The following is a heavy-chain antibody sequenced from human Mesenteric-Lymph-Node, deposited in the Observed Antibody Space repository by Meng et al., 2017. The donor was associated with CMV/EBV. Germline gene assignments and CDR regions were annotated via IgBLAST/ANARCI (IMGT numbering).Heavy chain of an antibody. Sequence: GGSLRLSCAASGFTFSNYWMHWVRQAPGKGLVWVSRINSDGSGTYYADFVKGRFTIFRDNAKNTLYLQMNSLRAEDTAVYYCVRGGDNWNRDYWFDPWGQGTLVTVSS. J-gene: IGHJ5*02. CDR1: GFTFSNYW. CDR3: VRGGDNWNRDYWFDP. V-gene: IGHV3-74*01. CDR2: INSDGSGT. D-gene: IGHD1-20*01.